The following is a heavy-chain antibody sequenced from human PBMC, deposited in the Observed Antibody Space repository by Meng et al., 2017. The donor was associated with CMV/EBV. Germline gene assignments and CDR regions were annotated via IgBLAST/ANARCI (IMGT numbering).Heavy chain of an antibody. CDR2: IYYSGST. V-gene: IGHV4-30-4*08. Sequence: SETLSLTCTVSGGSISSGDYYWSWIRQPPGKGLEWIGYIYYSGSTYYNPSLKSRVTISVGTSKNQFSLKLSSVTAADTAVYYCARGFRTATVTPPDYWGQGTLVTVSS. CDR1: GGSISSGDYY. D-gene: IGHD4-17*01. CDR3: ARGFRTATVTPPDY. J-gene: IGHJ4*02.